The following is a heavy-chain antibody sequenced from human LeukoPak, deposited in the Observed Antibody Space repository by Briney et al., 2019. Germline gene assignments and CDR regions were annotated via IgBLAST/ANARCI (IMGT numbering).Heavy chain of an antibody. Sequence: GGSLRLSCAASGFTVSSNYMSWVRQAPGKGLEWVSVIYSGGSTYYADSVKGRFTISRDNAKNSLYLQMNSLRAEDTALYYCARELGAQQLVRSSYYYYYMDVWGKGTTVTVSS. D-gene: IGHD6-13*01. CDR3: ARELGAQQLVRSSYYYYYMDV. J-gene: IGHJ6*03. V-gene: IGHV3-53*01. CDR1: GFTVSSNY. CDR2: IYSGGST.